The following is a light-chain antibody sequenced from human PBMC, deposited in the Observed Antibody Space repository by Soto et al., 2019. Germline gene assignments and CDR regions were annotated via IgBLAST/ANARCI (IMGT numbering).Light chain of an antibody. CDR3: QQYYSTLT. V-gene: IGKV4-1*01. CDR2: WAS. Sequence: DIVMTQSPNSLAVSLGERATINCKSSQSFLYSSNNKNYLAWYQQKPGQPPKLLIYWASTRESGVPDRFSGSGSGTDFTLTISSLQAEDVAVYYCQQYYSTLTFGGGTRWIS. J-gene: IGKJ4*01. CDR1: QSFLYSSNNKNY.